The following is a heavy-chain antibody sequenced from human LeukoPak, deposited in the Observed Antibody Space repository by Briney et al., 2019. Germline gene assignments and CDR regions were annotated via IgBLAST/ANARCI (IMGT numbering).Heavy chain of an antibody. J-gene: IGHJ4*02. CDR2: INPNSGGT. CDR1: GYTFTGYY. V-gene: IGHV1-2*02. CDR3: ARAYPRRVGGNFYFDY. Sequence: GASVKVSCKASGYTFTGYYMHWVRQAPGQGLEWMGWINPNSGGTNYAQKFQGRVTMTRDTSISTAYMELSRLRSDDTAVYYCARAYPRRVGGNFYFDYWGQGTLVTVSS. D-gene: IGHD1-26*01.